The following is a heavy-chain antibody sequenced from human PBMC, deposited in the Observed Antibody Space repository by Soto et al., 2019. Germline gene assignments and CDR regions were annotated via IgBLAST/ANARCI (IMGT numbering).Heavy chain of an antibody. J-gene: IGHJ4*02. Sequence: RASVKVSCKASGGTFSSYAISWVRQAPGQGLEWMGGIIPIFGTANYAQKFQGRVTITADESTSTAYMELSSLRSEDTAVYYCARTVVVHLYYFDYWGQGTLVTVSS. CDR2: IIPIFGTA. CDR3: ARTVVVHLYYFDY. D-gene: IGHD3-22*01. CDR1: GGTFSSYA. V-gene: IGHV1-69*13.